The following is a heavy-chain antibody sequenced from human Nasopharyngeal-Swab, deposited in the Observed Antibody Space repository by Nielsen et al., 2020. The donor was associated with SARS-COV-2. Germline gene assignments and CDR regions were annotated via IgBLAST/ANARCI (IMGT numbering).Heavy chain of an antibody. D-gene: IGHD6-19*01. J-gene: IGHJ5*02. CDR2: ISGSGGST. CDR3: AKDPRIAVAGTAWFDP. CDR1: GFTFSSYA. Sequence: LKISCAASGFTFSSYAMSWVRQAPGKGLEWVSAISGSGGSTYYADSVKGRFTISRDNSKNTLYLQMNSQRAEDTAVYYCAKDPRIAVAGTAWFDPWGQGTLVTVSS. V-gene: IGHV3-23*01.